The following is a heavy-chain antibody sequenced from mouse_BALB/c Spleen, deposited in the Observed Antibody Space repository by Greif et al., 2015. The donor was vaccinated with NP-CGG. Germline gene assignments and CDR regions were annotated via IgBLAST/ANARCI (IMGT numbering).Heavy chain of an antibody. J-gene: IGHJ2*01. CDR2: ISYDGSN. CDR3: ARDRRGFDY. Sequence: EVKLMESGPGLVKPSQSLSLTCSVTGYSITSGYYWNWIRQFPGNKLEWMGYISYDGSNNYNPSLKNRISITRDTSKNQFFLKLNSVTTEDTATYYCARDRRGFDYWGQGTTLTVSS. CDR1: GYSITSGYY. V-gene: IGHV3-6*02.